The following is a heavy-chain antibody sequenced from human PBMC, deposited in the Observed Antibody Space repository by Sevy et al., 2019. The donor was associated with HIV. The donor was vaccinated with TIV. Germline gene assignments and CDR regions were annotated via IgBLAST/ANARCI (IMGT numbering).Heavy chain of an antibody. Sequence: SETLSLACTVSGGSISAYHWSWIRQPPGKGLEWIGYLHYTGSTKYNPSLESRVTISVDTSKNQISLKLSSVTAADTAVYYCARAPPVRSGDDSLNWFAPWGQGTLVTVSS. D-gene: IGHD5-12*01. CDR3: ARAPPVRSGDDSLNWFAP. V-gene: IGHV4-59*01. J-gene: IGHJ5*02. CDR2: LHYTGST. CDR1: GGSISAYH.